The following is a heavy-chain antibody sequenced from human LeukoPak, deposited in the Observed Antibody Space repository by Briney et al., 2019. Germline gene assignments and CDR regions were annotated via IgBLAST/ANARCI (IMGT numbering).Heavy chain of an antibody. CDR1: GFTFSSYA. CDR2: ISYDGSNK. Sequence: GSLRLSCAASGFTFSSYAMHWVRQAPGKGLEWVAVISYDGSNKYYADSVKGRFTISRDNSKNTLYLQMNSLRAEDTAVYYCARDRRNYYDSSGYFYYFDYWGQGTLVTVSS. V-gene: IGHV3-30*04. D-gene: IGHD3-22*01. CDR3: ARDRRNYYDSSGYFYYFDY. J-gene: IGHJ4*02.